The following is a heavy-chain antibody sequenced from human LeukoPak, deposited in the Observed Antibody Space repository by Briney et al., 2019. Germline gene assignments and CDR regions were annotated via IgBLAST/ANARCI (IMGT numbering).Heavy chain of an antibody. CDR3: ARVYYSNSYDYWYFDL. J-gene: IGHJ2*01. CDR2: IYYSGST. V-gene: IGHV4-59*01. Sequence: PSETLSLTCTVSGGSIRSYYWSWIRQLPGKGLEWIAYIYYSGSTNYNPSLKSRVTISVDTSKNQFSLKLSSVTAADTAVYYCARVYYSNSYDYWYFDLWGQGTLVTVSS. CDR1: GGSIRSYY. D-gene: IGHD6-13*01.